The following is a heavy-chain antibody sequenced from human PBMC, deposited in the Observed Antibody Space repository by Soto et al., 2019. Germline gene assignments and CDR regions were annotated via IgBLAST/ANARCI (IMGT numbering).Heavy chain of an antibody. CDR1: GGTFSSYA. CDR2: IIPIFGTA. V-gene: IGHV1-69*01. J-gene: IGHJ6*02. Sequence: QVQLVQSGAEVKKPGSSVKVSCKASGGTFSSYAISWVRQAPGQGLEWMGGIIPIFGTAHYAQKFEGRVTIRADEATSTVYVEVRSMRSEDTAVYYCAGQVGKVSADPYGMDVGGQGTTVIVSS. CDR3: AGQVGKVSADPYGMDV. D-gene: IGHD2-2*01.